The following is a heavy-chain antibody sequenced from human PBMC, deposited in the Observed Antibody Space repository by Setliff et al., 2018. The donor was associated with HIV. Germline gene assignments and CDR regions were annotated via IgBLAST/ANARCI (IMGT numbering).Heavy chain of an antibody. Sequence: GESLKISCRGSGYTFTNYWIGWVRQMPGRGLEWMGIIYPGDSDTRYSPSFEGQATMSADKSINTAYLQWNSLKASDTAMYYCARQPTDTSGYNNWFDPWGQGTLVTVSS. V-gene: IGHV5-51*01. D-gene: IGHD3-3*01. CDR2: IYPGDSDT. CDR3: ARQPTDTSGYNNWFDP. CDR1: GYTFTNYW. J-gene: IGHJ5*02.